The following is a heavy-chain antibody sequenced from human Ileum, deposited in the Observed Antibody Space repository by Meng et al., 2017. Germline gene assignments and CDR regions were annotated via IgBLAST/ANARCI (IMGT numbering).Heavy chain of an antibody. D-gene: IGHD1-1*01. J-gene: IGHJ4*02. V-gene: IGHV3-23*04. CDR2: ITGGGGST. CDR3: AKRRPAHNPYYLDY. Sequence: EVEVVESGGGLVQPGGSLGLSCAGSGFTFGSDAMSWVRQAPGKGLEWVAAITGGGGSTYYADSVKGRFTISRDNSKNTLYLQMNSLRAEDTALYYCAKRRPAHNPYYLDYWGQGTLVTVSS. CDR1: GFTFGSDA.